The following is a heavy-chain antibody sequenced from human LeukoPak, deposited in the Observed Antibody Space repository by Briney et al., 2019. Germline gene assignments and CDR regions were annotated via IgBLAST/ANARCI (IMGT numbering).Heavy chain of an antibody. CDR1: GYIFTDYG. CDR2: NSAYNGNT. D-gene: IGHD5-12*01. CDR3: ARDTPVATILVQRQLGCFDY. V-gene: IGHV1-18*01. J-gene: IGHJ4*02. Sequence: ASVKVSCKASGYIFTDYGVSWVRLVPGQGLEWMGWNSAYNGNTNYAQKLQGRVTMTTDTSTSTAYMELRSLRSDDTAVYYCARDTPVATILVQRQLGCFDYWGQGTLVTVSS.